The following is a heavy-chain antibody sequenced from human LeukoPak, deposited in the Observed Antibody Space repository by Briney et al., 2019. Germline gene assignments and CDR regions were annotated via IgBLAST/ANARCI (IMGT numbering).Heavy chain of an antibody. CDR1: GFTFDDYA. Sequence: GRSLRLSCAASGFTFDDYAMHWVRQAPGKGLEWVSGISWNSGSIGYADSVKGRFTISRDNAKNSLYLQMNSLRAEDTALYYCAKDSGSSWFFDYWGQGTLVTVSS. CDR2: ISWNSGSI. J-gene: IGHJ4*02. V-gene: IGHV3-9*01. CDR3: AKDSGSSWFFDY. D-gene: IGHD6-13*01.